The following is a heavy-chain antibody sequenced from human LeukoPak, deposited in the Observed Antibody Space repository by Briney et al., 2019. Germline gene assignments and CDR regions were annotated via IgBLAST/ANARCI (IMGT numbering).Heavy chain of an antibody. CDR3: ARDRTGDLDY. CDR2: ISSDGSYI. Sequence: PGGSLRLSCAASGFTFSDYEVTWVRHSPGKGLEWISYISSDGSYIYYADSVKGRFTISRDNAKNSVYLQMNSLRVEDTAVYYCARDRTGDLDYWGQGTLVSVSS. J-gene: IGHJ4*02. CDR1: GFTFSDYE. V-gene: IGHV3-48*03. D-gene: IGHD3/OR15-3a*01.